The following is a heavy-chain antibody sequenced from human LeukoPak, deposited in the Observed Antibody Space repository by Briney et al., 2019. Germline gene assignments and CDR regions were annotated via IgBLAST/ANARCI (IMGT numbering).Heavy chain of an antibody. J-gene: IGHJ4*02. CDR2: IIPIFGTA. V-gene: IGHV1-69*05. CDR1: GGTFSSYA. Sequence: SVKVSCKASGGTFSSYAISWVRQARGQGLEWMGRIIPIFGTANYAQKFQGRVTITTDEPTSTAYMELSSLRSEDTAVYYCASASIAARPGPLFDYWGQGTLVTVSS. CDR3: ASASIAARPGPLFDY. D-gene: IGHD6-6*01.